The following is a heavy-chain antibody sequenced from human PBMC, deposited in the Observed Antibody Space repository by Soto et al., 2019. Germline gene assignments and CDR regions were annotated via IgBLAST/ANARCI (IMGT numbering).Heavy chain of an antibody. D-gene: IGHD6-13*01. J-gene: IGHJ4*02. Sequence: GESLKISCKASGYTFTTYWIGWVRQMPGKGLEWMGMIYPGDSDTRYSPSFQGQVTISADRSINTAYVQWSSLKASDTAIYYCARRLATGRGGYYFDYWGQGTLVTVSS. CDR1: GYTFTTYW. CDR2: IYPGDSDT. CDR3: ARRLATGRGGYYFDY. V-gene: IGHV5-51*01.